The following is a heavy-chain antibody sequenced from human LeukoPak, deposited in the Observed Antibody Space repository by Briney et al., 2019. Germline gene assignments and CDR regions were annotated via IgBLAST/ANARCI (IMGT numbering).Heavy chain of an antibody. D-gene: IGHD1-26*01. CDR2: ISYDGSNK. CDR3: AKDGAVGATFDY. V-gene: IGHV3-30*18. J-gene: IGHJ4*02. Sequence: GGSLRLSCAASGFTCSTYGMHWVRQAPGKGLEWVAVISYDGSNKYYADSVKGRFTISRDNSKNTLYLQMNSLRAEDTAVYYCAKDGAVGATFDYWGQGTLVTVSS. CDR1: GFTCSTYG.